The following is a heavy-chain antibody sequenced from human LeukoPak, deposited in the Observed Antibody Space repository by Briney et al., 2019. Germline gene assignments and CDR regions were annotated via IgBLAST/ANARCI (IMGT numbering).Heavy chain of an antibody. Sequence: ASVKVSCKASGYTFTGYYMHWVRQAPGQGLEWMGWINPNSGGTNYAQKFQGRVTMTRDTSISTAYMELSRLRSDDTAVYYCARTYIERGLFGSFDYWGQGTLVTVSS. V-gene: IGHV1-2*02. D-gene: IGHD3-10*01. CDR3: ARTYIERGLFGSFDY. CDR1: GYTFTGYY. J-gene: IGHJ4*02. CDR2: INPNSGGT.